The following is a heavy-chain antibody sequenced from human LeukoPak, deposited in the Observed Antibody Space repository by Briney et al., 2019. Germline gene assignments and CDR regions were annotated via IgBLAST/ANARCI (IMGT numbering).Heavy chain of an antibody. CDR3: ARSPDYYDSSEDY. Sequence: GGSLRLSCAASGFTFSSYEMNWVRQAPGKGPEWGSYNSSSGSTIYYADSVKGPFTISRDNAKNSLYLQMNSLRAEDTAVYYCARSPDYYDSSEDYWGQGTLVTVSS. CDR2: NSSSGSTI. V-gene: IGHV3-48*03. CDR1: GFTFSSYE. J-gene: IGHJ4*02. D-gene: IGHD3-22*01.